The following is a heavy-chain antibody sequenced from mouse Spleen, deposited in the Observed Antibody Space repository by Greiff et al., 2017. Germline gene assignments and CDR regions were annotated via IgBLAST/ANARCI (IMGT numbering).Heavy chain of an antibody. D-gene: IGHD1-1*01. V-gene: IGHV1-47*01. CDR3: ARGDYGSSSAWFAY. CDR2: FHPYNDDT. J-gene: IGHJ3*01. Sequence: QVQLKESGAELVKPGASVKMSCKASGYTFTTYPIEWMKQNHGKSLEWIGNFHPYNDDTKYNEKFKGKATLTVEKSSSTVYLELSRLTSDDSAVYYCARGDYGSSSAWFAYWGQGTLVTVSA. CDR1: GYTFTTYP.